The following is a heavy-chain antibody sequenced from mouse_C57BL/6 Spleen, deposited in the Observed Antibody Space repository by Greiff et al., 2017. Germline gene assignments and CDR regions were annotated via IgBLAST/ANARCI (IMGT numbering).Heavy chain of an antibody. CDR1: GYTFTSYW. CDR2: IDPSDSET. J-gene: IGHJ3*01. Sequence: QVQLQQSGAELVRPGSSVKLSCKASGYTFTSYWMHWVKQRPIQGLEWIGNIDPSDSETHYNQKFKDKATLTVDKSSSTAYMQLSSLTSEDSAVYYCARKGDDPFAYWGQGTLVTVSA. CDR3: ARKGDDPFAY. V-gene: IGHV1-52*01.